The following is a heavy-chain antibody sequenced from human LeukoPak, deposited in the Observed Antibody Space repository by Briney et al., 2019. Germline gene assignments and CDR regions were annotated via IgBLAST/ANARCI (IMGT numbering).Heavy chain of an antibody. CDR1: GFTFSSYA. CDR2: ISYDGSNK. J-gene: IGHJ4*02. CDR3: GRGSVGFGELNY. V-gene: IGHV3-30-3*01. Sequence: GGSLRLSCAASGFTFSSYAMHWVREAPGKGLEWVAVISYDGSNKFYADSVKGRFTLSRDNSKNTLYLQMNSLRIEDTAVYYCGRGSVGFGELNYWGQGTLVTVSS. D-gene: IGHD3-10*01.